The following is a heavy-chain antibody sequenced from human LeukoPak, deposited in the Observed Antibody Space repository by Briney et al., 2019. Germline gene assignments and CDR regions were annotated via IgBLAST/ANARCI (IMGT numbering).Heavy chain of an antibody. CDR1: GGSSSNYY. Sequence: SETLSLTCTGSGGSSSNYYWSWLPQPAGKGLEGIRHFYSSGSTNYNPSLKSRVTMSVDTSKNQFSVKLGSVTAADTAVYYCARSRGTTMVTRFDYWGQGTLVTVSS. CDR2: FYSSGST. CDR3: ARSRGTTMVTRFDY. D-gene: IGHD5-18*01. V-gene: IGHV4-4*07. J-gene: IGHJ4*02.